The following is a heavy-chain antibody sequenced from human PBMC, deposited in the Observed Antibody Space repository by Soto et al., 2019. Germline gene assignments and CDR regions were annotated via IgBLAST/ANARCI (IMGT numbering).Heavy chain of an antibody. CDR1: GGSFSGYY. CDR2: INHGGST. CDR3: AGFTIFGVVISSFYMDV. D-gene: IGHD3-3*01. V-gene: IGHV4-34*01. J-gene: IGHJ6*03. Sequence: PSETLSLTCAVYGGSFSGYYWSWIRQPPGKGLEWIGEINHGGSTNYNPSLKSRVTISVDTSKNQFSLKLSSVTAADTAVYYCAGFTIFGVVISSFYMDVWGQGTTVTVSS.